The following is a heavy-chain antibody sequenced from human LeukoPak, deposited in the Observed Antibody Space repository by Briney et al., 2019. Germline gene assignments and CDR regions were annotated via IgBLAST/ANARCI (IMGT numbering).Heavy chain of an antibody. J-gene: IGHJ4*02. CDR2: ISWNSGSI. CDR1: GFTFDDYA. D-gene: IGHD3-22*01. V-gene: IGHV3-9*03. CDR3: AKEDDSSGYYPHFDY. Sequence: SGGSLRLSCAASGFTFDDYAMHWVRQAPGKGLEWVSGISWNSGSIGYADPVKGRFTISRDNAKNSLYLQMNSLRAEDMALYYCAKEDDSSGYYPHFDYWGQGTLVTVSS.